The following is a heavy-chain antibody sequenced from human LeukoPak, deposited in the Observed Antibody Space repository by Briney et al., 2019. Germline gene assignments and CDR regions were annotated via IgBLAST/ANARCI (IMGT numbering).Heavy chain of an antibody. CDR2: ICTSGST. V-gene: IGHV4-4*07. J-gene: IGHJ4*02. CDR3: ARVLDDSSGYYLDY. CDR1: GGSISSYY. D-gene: IGHD3-22*01. Sequence: SETLSLTCTVSGGSISSYYWSWIRQPAGKGLEWIGRICTSGSTNYNPSLKSRVTMSVDTSKNQFSLKLSSVTAADTAVYYCARVLDDSSGYYLDYWGRGTLVTVSS.